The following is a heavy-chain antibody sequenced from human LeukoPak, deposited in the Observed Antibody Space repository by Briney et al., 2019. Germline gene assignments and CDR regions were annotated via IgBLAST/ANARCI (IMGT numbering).Heavy chain of an antibody. J-gene: IGHJ3*02. V-gene: IGHV4-59*01. D-gene: IGHD6-19*01. CDR2: IYHSGST. Sequence: SETLSLTCTVSGGSISSYYWSWIRQPPGKGLEWIGYIYHSGSTNYNPSLKSRVTISVDTSKNQFSLKLSSVTAADTAVYYCARDRSSGWQGVFDIWGQGTMVTVSS. CDR1: GGSISSYY. CDR3: ARDRSSGWQGVFDI.